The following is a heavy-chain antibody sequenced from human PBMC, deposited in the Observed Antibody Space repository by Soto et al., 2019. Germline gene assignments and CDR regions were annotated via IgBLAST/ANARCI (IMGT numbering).Heavy chain of an antibody. D-gene: IGHD1-26*01. CDR2: IDPSGGST. J-gene: IGHJ3*02. Sequence: QVQLVQSGAEVKKPGASVKVSCKASGYTFTASYMHWVRQSPGQGLEWMVIIDPSGGSTSNSQKFQGRVTMTRDTSTSTVYMELNSLRSEDTDVFYCARDSGHYYRSDAFDIWGQGTMVTVSS. CDR1: GYTFTASY. CDR3: ARDSGHYYRSDAFDI. V-gene: IGHV1-46*01.